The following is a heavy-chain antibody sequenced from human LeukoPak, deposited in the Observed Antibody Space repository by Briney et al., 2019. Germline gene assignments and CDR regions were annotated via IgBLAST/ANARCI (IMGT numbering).Heavy chain of an antibody. CDR1: GFTFSSYA. J-gene: IGHJ4*02. Sequence: GGSLRLSCAASGFTFSSYAMHWVRQAPGKGLEWVAVISYDGSSKYYADSVKGRFTISRDNSKNTLYLQMNSLRAEDTAVYYCARDPQSMKDSSGYYYGDYWGQGTLVTVSS. CDR3: ARDPQSMKDSSGYYYGDY. D-gene: IGHD3-22*01. CDR2: ISYDGSSK. V-gene: IGHV3-30-3*01.